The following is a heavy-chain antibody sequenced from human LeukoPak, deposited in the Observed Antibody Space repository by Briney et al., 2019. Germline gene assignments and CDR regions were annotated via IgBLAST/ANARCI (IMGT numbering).Heavy chain of an antibody. Sequence: GGSLRLSCAASGFIFSSYGMHWVRQAPGKGLEWVAFIRYDGRNKYYADSVKGRFTISRDNSKNTLYLQMNSLRAEDTAVYYCARTHRGIAARYYYYMDVWGKGTTVTVSS. CDR2: IRYDGRNK. D-gene: IGHD6-6*01. CDR1: GFIFSSYG. CDR3: ARTHRGIAARYYYYMDV. J-gene: IGHJ6*03. V-gene: IGHV3-30*02.